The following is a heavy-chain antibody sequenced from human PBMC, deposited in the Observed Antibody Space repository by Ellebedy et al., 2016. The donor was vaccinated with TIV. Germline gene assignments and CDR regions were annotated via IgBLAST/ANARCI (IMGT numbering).Heavy chain of an antibody. V-gene: IGHV3-30*02. J-gene: IGHJ4*02. CDR2: IRYDGSNK. CDR3: AKDFTPVAMVPLPHDY. D-gene: IGHD3-10*01. CDR1: GFTVSSNY. Sequence: GESLKISCAASGFTVSSNYMSWVRQAPGKGLEWVAFIRYDGSNKYYADSVKGRFTISRDNSKNTLYLQMNSLRAEDTAVYYCAKDFTPVAMVPLPHDYWGQGTLVTVSS.